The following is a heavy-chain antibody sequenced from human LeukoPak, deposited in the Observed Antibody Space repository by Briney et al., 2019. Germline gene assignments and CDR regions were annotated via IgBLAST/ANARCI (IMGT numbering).Heavy chain of an antibody. D-gene: IGHD6-13*01. CDR2: ISSSGSTI. CDR3: AKVRYSSWDHDALDI. V-gene: IGHV3-48*03. J-gene: IGHJ3*02. CDR1: GFTFSSYE. Sequence: PGGSLRLSCAASGFTFSSYEMNWVRQAPGKGLEWVSYISSSGSTIYYADSVKGRFTISRDNAKNSLYLQMNSLRAEDTAVYYCAKVRYSSWDHDALDIWGQGTMVTVSS.